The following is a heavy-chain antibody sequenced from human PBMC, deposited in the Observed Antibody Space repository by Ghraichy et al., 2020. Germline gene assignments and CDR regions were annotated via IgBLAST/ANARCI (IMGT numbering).Heavy chain of an antibody. CDR2: ISSSSSTI. V-gene: IGHV3-48*01. CDR3: ARRDYGDYPGWFDP. D-gene: IGHD4-17*01. CDR1: GFTFSSYS. Sequence: LSLTCAASGFTFSSYSMNWVRQAPGKGLEWVSYISSSSSTIYYADSVKGRFTISRDNAKNSLYLQMNSLRAEDTAVYYCARRDYGDYPGWFDPWGQGTLVTVSS. J-gene: IGHJ5*02.